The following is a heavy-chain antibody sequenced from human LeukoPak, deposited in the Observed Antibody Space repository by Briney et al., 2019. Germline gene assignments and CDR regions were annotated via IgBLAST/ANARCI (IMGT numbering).Heavy chain of an antibody. CDR2: IYHSGST. Sequence: SETLSLTCTVSGYSISSGYYWGWIRQPPGKGLEWIGSIYHSGSTYYNPSLKSRVTISVDTSKNQFSLTLSSVTAADTAVYYCARGPTTVTRAFDYWGQGSLVTVSS. V-gene: IGHV4-38-2*02. CDR1: GYSISSGYY. J-gene: IGHJ4*02. CDR3: ARGPTTVTRAFDY. D-gene: IGHD4-17*01.